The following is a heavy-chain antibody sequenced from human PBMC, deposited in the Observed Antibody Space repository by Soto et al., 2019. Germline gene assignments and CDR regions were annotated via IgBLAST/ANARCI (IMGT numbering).Heavy chain of an antibody. CDR1: GYTFTSYY. D-gene: IGHD3-22*01. Sequence: VASVKVSCKASGYTFTSYYMHWVRQAPGQGLEWMGIINPSGGSTSYAQKFQGRVTMTRDTSTSTVYMELSSLRSEDTAVYYCARDAQNYYDSSGSLFDYWGQGTLVTVSS. J-gene: IGHJ4*02. V-gene: IGHV1-46*01. CDR3: ARDAQNYYDSSGSLFDY. CDR2: INPSGGST.